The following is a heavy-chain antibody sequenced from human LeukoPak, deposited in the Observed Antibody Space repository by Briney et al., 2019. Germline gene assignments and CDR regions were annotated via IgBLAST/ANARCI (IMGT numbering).Heavy chain of an antibody. CDR3: ARDRWDY. CDR2: ISAYNGNT. Sequence: ASVKVSCKASGGNFRSTAISWVRQAPGQGLEWMGWISAYNGNTNYAQKLQGRVTMTTDTSTSTAYMELRSLRSDDTAVYYCARDRWDYWGQGTLVTVSS. V-gene: IGHV1-18*01. J-gene: IGHJ4*02. CDR1: GGNFRSTA. D-gene: IGHD4-23*01.